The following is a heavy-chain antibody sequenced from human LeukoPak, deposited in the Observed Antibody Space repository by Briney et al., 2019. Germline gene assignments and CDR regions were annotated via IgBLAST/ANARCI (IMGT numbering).Heavy chain of an antibody. CDR1: GFTFSSYG. CDR2: IWYDGSNK. Sequence: GGSLRLSSAASGFTFSSYGMHWVRQAPDKGLEWVAIIWYDGSNKFYADSVKGRFTISRDNSKNTLYLQMNSLRAEDTAVYYCARDDTVYFDYWGQGTLVTVSS. D-gene: IGHD2-2*02. V-gene: IGHV3-33*01. J-gene: IGHJ4*02. CDR3: ARDDTVYFDY.